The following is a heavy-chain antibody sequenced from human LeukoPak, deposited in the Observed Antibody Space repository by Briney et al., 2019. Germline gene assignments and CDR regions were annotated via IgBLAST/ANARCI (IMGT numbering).Heavy chain of an antibody. V-gene: IGHV4-34*01. D-gene: IGHD3-10*01. CDR3: ARLGGSGSYYSYWFDP. Sequence: SETLSLTCAVYGGSFSGYYWSWIRQPPGKGLEWIGEINHSGSTNYNPSLKSRVTISVDTSKNQFSLKLSSVTAADTALYYCARLGGSGSYYSYWFDPWGQGTLVTVSS. CDR2: INHSGST. CDR1: GGSFSGYY. J-gene: IGHJ5*02.